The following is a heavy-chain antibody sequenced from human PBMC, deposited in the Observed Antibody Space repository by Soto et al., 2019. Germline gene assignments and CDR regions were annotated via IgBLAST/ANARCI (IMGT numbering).Heavy chain of an antibody. CDR2: INPNSGGT. Sequence: ASVKVSCKASGYTFTGYYMHWVRQAPGQGLEWMGWINPNSGGTNYAQKFQGWVTMTRDTSISTAYMELSRLRSDDTAVYYCARDSRQLELRAGGHYYYYYGMDVWGQGTTVTVSS. D-gene: IGHD1-7*01. CDR1: GYTFTGYY. V-gene: IGHV1-2*04. CDR3: ARDSRQLELRAGGHYYYYYGMDV. J-gene: IGHJ6*02.